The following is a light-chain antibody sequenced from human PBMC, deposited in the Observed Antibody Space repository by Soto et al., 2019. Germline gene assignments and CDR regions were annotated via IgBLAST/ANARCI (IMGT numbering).Light chain of an antibody. CDR1: QRVSSNF. J-gene: IGKJ1*01. CDR2: VAS. CDR3: QHDGTAPWT. Sequence: LLTQSPVTLSLSPGERATLSCRASQRVSSNFLAWYQQKTGQAPRLLISVASTRAAGIPDRFSGRGRAGGKDFTLTITRLDPDVFAVYYCQHDGTAPWTFGQGT. V-gene: IGKV3-20*01.